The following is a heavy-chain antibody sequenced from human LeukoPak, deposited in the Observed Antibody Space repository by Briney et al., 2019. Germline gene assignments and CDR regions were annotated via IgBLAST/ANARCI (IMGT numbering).Heavy chain of an antibody. CDR1: GFSFSGYA. CDR3: VRRSVDGSAEYFLH. D-gene: IGHD6-19*01. Sequence: GGSLRLSCSASGFSFSGYAIHWVRQAPGKGLQYVSVISCDGVSKEYADSVRGRFTISRDHSKNRLYLQMSRLRTEDTAVYYCVRRSVDGSAEYFLHWGQGTLVTVSS. CDR2: ISCDGVSK. J-gene: IGHJ1*01. V-gene: IGHV3-64D*06.